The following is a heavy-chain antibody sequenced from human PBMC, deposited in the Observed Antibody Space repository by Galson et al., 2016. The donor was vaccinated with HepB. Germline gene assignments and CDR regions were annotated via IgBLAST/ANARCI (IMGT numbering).Heavy chain of an antibody. CDR1: GFTFSSHW. CDR3: AKDRHYDSSGYTFDY. Sequence: SLRLSCAASGFTFSSHWMHWVRQAPGKGLVCVSRLKSDGRSTYYADSVKGRFTISRDNSNNTLYLQMNSLRAEDTALYYCAKDRHYDSSGYTFDYWGQGTLVTVSS. CDR2: LKSDGRST. J-gene: IGHJ4*02. D-gene: IGHD3-22*01. V-gene: IGHV3-74*01.